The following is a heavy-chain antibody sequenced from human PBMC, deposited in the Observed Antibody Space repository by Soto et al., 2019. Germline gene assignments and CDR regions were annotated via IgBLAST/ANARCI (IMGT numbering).Heavy chain of an antibody. J-gene: IGHJ5*02. CDR3: ARDPDDGYSSGWPTYNWFDP. V-gene: IGHV6-1*01. Sequence: PSQALSLTCVISGDSVSSNSAAWNWIRQSPSRGLEWLGRTYYRSKWYNDYAVSVKSRITINPDTSKNQFSLQLNSVTPEDTAVYYCARDPDDGYSSGWPTYNWFDPWGQGTLVTVSS. CDR1: GDSVSSNSAA. D-gene: IGHD6-19*01. CDR2: TYYRSKWYN.